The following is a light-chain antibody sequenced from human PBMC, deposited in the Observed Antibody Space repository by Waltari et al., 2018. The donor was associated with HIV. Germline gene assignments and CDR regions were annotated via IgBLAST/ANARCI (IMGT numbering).Light chain of an antibody. CDR1: QSLFYTSDNKNF. CDR2: WSS. Sequence: DVVMTQSPDSLAVSLGERATLNCKSNQSLFYTSDNKNFLAWYQQKAGQRPRLLIYWSSTRASGVPDRFSGSGSETDFTLTITSLQAEDVAIYFCQQYFSVPYTFGQGTKVEIK. J-gene: IGKJ2*01. CDR3: QQYFSVPYT. V-gene: IGKV4-1*01.